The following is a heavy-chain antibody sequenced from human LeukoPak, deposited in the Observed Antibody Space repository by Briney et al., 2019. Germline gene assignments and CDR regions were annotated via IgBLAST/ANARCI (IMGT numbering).Heavy chain of an antibody. CDR3: AKGDELNGYYFDY. D-gene: IGHD3-16*01. CDR2: INSDGSST. Sequence: GGSLRLSCAASGFTFSSYWMHWVRQAPGKGLVWVSRINSDGSSTSYADSVKGRFTISRDNAKNTLYLQMNSLRAEDTAVYYCAKGDELNGYYFDYWGQGTLDTVSS. J-gene: IGHJ4*02. V-gene: IGHV3-74*01. CDR1: GFTFSSYW.